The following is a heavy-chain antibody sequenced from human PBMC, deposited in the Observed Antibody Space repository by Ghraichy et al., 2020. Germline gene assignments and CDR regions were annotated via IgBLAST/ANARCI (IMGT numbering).Heavy chain of an antibody. Sequence: GGSLRLSCAASGFTFSSYGMHWVRQAPGKGLEWVAVIWYDGSNKYYADSVKGRFTISRDNSKNTLYLQMNSLRAEDTAVYYCASSPNSSGWGTYFDYWGQGTLVTVSS. CDR1: GFTFSSYG. J-gene: IGHJ4*02. CDR2: IWYDGSNK. CDR3: ASSPNSSGWGTYFDY. D-gene: IGHD6-19*01. V-gene: IGHV3-33*01.